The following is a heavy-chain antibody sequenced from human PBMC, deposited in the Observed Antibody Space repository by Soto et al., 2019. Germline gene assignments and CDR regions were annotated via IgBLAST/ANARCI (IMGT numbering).Heavy chain of an antibody. V-gene: IGHV3-30-3*01. D-gene: IGHD6-13*01. J-gene: IGHJ6*02. CDR3: ARDVWRGAAAGYYYYYGMDV. Sequence: HPGGSLRLSCAASGFTFSSYAMHWVRQAPGKGLEWVAVISYDGSNKYYADSVKGRFTISRDNSKNTLYLQMNSLRAEDTAVYYCARDVWRGAAAGYYYYYGMDVWGQGTTVTVSS. CDR1: GFTFSSYA. CDR2: ISYDGSNK.